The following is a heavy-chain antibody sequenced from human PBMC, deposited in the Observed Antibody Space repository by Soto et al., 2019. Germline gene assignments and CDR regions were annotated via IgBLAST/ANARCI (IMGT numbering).Heavy chain of an antibody. CDR3: ARVVRDYGDFVDY. D-gene: IGHD4-17*01. V-gene: IGHV3-30-3*01. CDR2: ISYDGSNK. Sequence: QVQLVESGGGVVQPGRSLRLSCAASGFTFSSYAMHWVRQAPGKGLEWVAVISYDGSNKYYADSVKGRFTISRDNSKNTLYLQMNSLRAEDTAVYYCARVVRDYGDFVDYWGQGTLVAVSS. CDR1: GFTFSSYA. J-gene: IGHJ4*02.